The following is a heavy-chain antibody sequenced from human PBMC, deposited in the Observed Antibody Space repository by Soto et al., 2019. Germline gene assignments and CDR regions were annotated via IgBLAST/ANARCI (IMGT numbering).Heavy chain of an antibody. Sequence: EVQLVESGGGLMKPGGSLRLSCAASGFTFSNAWMNWVRQAPGKGMEWVGRIKSKADGETTDYAAPVKGRFSISRDDSESTLYLEMISLRSEDTAVYYCTTLPRFDSIGYHYPTRDYYCHGTLVAVSS. V-gene: IGHV3-15*07. CDR1: GFTFSNAW. D-gene: IGHD3-22*01. J-gene: IGHJ4*01. CDR2: IKSKADGETT. CDR3: TTLPRFDSIGYHYPTRDY.